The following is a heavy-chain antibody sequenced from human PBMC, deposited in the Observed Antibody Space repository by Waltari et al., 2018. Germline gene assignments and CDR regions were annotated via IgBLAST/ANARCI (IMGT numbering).Heavy chain of an antibody. CDR1: GGTFSSYA. CDR3: ARDTAMVTVGYYYYYMDV. CDR2: FIPIFGTT. V-gene: IGHV1-69*14. Sequence: QVQLVQSGAEVQKPGSSVKVSCKASGGTFSSYAISWVRQAPGQGLEWMGGFIPIFGTTTYAQKFQGRVTITADKSTSTAYMELSSLRSEDTAVYYCARDTAMVTVGYYYYYMDVWGKGTTVTVSS. J-gene: IGHJ6*03. D-gene: IGHD5-18*01.